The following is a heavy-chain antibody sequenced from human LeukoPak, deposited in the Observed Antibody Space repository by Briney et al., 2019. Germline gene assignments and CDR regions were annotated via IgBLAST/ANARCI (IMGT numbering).Heavy chain of an antibody. CDR2: FYYSGST. D-gene: IGHD1-7*01. Sequence: SETLSLTCTVSGGSISSSSYYWGWIRQPPGKGLEWIGSFYYSGSTYYNPSLKSRLTISVDTSKNQFSLKLSSVTAADTAVYYCTRQGSLGTSGYDYWGQGTLVTVSS. J-gene: IGHJ4*02. CDR3: TRQGSLGTSGYDY. V-gene: IGHV4-39*01. CDR1: GGSISSSSYY.